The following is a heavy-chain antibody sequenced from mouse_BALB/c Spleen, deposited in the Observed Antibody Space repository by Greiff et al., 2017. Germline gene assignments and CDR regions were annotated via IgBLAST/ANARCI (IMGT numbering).Heavy chain of an antibody. Sequence: QVQLQQPGAELVKPGASVKLSCKASGYTFTSYWMHWVKQRPGQGLEWIGEINPSNGRTNYNEKFKSKATLTVDKSSSTAYMQLSSLTSEDSAVYYGARYGNYGVAWFAYWGQGTLVTVSA. CDR3: ARYGNYGVAWFAY. D-gene: IGHD2-1*01. J-gene: IGHJ3*01. V-gene: IGHV1S81*02. CDR2: INPSNGRT. CDR1: GYTFTSYW.